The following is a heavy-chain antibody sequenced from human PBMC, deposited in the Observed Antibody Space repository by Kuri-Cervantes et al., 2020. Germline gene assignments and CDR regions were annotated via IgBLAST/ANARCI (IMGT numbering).Heavy chain of an antibody. CDR2: ISTYNGNT. J-gene: IGHJ6*02. Sequence: ASVKVSCKASDYTFTNYGISWVRQAPGQGLEWMGWISTYNGNTKYTQKLQGRVTMTTDTSTSTAYMELRSLRSDDTAVYYCARDRRSGSYNDIDVWGQGTPVTVSS. CDR3: ARDRRSGSYNDIDV. V-gene: IGHV1-18*04. D-gene: IGHD6-6*01. CDR1: DYTFTNYG.